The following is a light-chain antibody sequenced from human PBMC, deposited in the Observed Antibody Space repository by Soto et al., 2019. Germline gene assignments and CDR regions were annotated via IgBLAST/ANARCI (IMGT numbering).Light chain of an antibody. CDR3: SSYTASSTLV. J-gene: IGLJ2*01. CDR2: EVS. CDR1: STDVGSYND. V-gene: IGLV2-14*01. Sequence: QSALTQPASVSGSPGQSITISCTGSSTDVGSYNDASWYQQHPGKAPKLMIYEVSYRPSGVSNRFSGSKSGNTASLTISGLQAEDEADYYCSSYTASSTLVFGGGTQLTVL.